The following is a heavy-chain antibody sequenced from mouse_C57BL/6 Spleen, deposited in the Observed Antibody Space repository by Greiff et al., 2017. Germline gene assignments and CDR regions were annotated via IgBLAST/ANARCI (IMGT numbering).Heavy chain of an antibody. Sequence: QVQLQQPGAELVKPGASVKMSCKASGYTFTSYWIPWVKQRPGQGLEWIGDIYPGSGSTNYNEKFKSKATLTVDTSSSTAYMQLSSLTSEASAVYYCARPDSNLPWFAYWGQGTLVTVSA. CDR2: IYPGSGST. J-gene: IGHJ3*01. D-gene: IGHD2-5*01. V-gene: IGHV1-55*01. CDR1: GYTFTSYW. CDR3: ARPDSNLPWFAY.